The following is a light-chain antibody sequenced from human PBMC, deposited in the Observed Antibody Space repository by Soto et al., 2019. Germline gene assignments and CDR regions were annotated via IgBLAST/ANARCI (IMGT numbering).Light chain of an antibody. CDR1: QSISSW. Sequence: DVQMTQSPSTLSASLGDRVTITCRASQSISSWLAWYQQKPGKAPKLLIYKASTLECGVPSRFSGSGSGAEFTLTISSLQPDDFATYYCQQYNNYSWTFGQGTKVEIK. CDR2: KAS. J-gene: IGKJ1*01. V-gene: IGKV1-5*03. CDR3: QQYNNYSWT.